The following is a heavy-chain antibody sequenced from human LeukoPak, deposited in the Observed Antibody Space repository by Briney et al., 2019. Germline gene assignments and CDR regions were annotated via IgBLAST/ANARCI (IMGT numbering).Heavy chain of an antibody. J-gene: IGHJ5*02. V-gene: IGHV1-46*01. CDR1: GYIFTSYY. CDR3: ARDLGDSRRFDP. CDR2: INPSGGST. D-gene: IGHD3-16*01. Sequence: GASVKVSCKASGYIFTSYYMHWVRQAPGQGLEWMGIINPSGGSTSYAQKFQGRVTMTRDMSTSTVYMELSSLRSEDTAVYYCARDLGDSRRFDPWGQGTLVTVSS.